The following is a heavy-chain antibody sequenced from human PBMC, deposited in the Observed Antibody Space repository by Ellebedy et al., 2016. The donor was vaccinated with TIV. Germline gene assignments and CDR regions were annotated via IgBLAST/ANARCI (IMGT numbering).Heavy chain of an antibody. CDR1: GFTFSSYW. V-gene: IGHV3-7*04. CDR2: IKQDGSEK. Sequence: GESLKISCAASGFTFSSYWMSWVRQAPGKGLEWVANIKQDGSEKYYVDSVKGRFTISRDNAKNSLYLQMNSLGAEETAVYYCARGYGSGGSCFRVPFDYWGQGTLVTVSS. J-gene: IGHJ4*02. D-gene: IGHD2-15*01. CDR3: ARGYGSGGSCFRVPFDY.